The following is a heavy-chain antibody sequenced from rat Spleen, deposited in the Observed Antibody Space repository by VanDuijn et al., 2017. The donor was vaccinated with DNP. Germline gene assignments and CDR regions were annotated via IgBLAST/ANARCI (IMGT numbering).Heavy chain of an antibody. CDR3: ARSPETSYIYFPWAY. CDR1: GFSLTSYG. V-gene: IGHV2S12*01. Sequence: QVQLKESGPGLVQPSQTLSLTCTVSGFSLTSYGVSWVRQPPGKGLEWIAAISSGGNTYYNSALKSRLSISRDTSKSQVFLKMNSLQIEDTAIYFCARSPETSYIYFPWAYWGQGTLVTVSS. D-gene: IGHD1-2*01. CDR2: ISSGGNT. J-gene: IGHJ3*01.